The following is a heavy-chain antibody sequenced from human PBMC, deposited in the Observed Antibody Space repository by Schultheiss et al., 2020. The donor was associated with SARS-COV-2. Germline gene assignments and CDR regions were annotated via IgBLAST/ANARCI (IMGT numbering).Heavy chain of an antibody. CDR1: GFTFSGAA. CDR2: ITNKANGYAT. D-gene: IGHD6-19*01. CDR3: TRQGLAADCDY. Sequence: GSLRLSCAASGFTFSGAAMHWVRQASGKGLEWVGRITNKANGYATSYVASVKGRFTISRDDSKNTAYLQMNSLKTEDTALYYCTRQGLAADCDYWGQGTLVTVSS. J-gene: IGHJ4*02. V-gene: IGHV3-73*01.